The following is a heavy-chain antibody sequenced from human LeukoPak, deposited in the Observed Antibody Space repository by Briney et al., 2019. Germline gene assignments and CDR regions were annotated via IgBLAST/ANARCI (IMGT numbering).Heavy chain of an antibody. Sequence: GESLRLSCAASEFTFTTYSMAWVRQAPGKGLEWVSAISGSGGSTYYADSVKGRFTISRDNSKNTLYLQMNSLRAEDTAVYYCAKDWTYSSGWYFDYWGQGTLVTVSS. V-gene: IGHV3-23*01. CDR1: EFTFTTYS. D-gene: IGHD6-19*01. CDR2: ISGSGGST. CDR3: AKDWTYSSGWYFDY. J-gene: IGHJ4*02.